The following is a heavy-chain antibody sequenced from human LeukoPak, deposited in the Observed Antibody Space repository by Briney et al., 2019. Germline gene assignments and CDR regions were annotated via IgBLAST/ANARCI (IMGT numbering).Heavy chain of an antibody. Sequence: SETLSLTCAVYGGSFSGYYWSWIRQPPGKGLEWIGEINHSGSTNYNPSLKSRVTMSVDTSKNQFSLKLSSVTAADTAVYYCARDRYCGGDCYSWFDPWGQGTLVTVSS. CDR3: ARDRYCGGDCYSWFDP. CDR2: INHSGST. D-gene: IGHD2-21*02. J-gene: IGHJ5*02. V-gene: IGHV4-34*01. CDR1: GGSFSGYY.